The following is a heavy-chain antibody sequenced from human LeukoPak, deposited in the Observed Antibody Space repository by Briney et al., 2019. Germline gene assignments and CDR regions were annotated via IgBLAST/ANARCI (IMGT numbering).Heavy chain of an antibody. J-gene: IGHJ4*02. CDR3: AKAKSGWTPFDY. V-gene: IGHV3-23*01. D-gene: IGHD6-19*01. Sequence: GGSLRLSCAASGFTVSSNYMSWVRQAPGKGLEWVSVISGSGGSTYYADSVKGRFSISRDNSKNTLYLQMNSLRAEDTAIYYCAKAKSGWTPFDYWGQGTLVTVSS. CDR1: GFTVSSNY. CDR2: ISGSGGST.